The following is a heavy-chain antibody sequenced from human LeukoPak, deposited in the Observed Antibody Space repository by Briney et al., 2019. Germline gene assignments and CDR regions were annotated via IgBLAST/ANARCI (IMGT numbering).Heavy chain of an antibody. J-gene: IGHJ5*02. CDR2: INHNGST. Sequence: PSETLSLTCAVYGGSFSGYYWSWIRQPPGKGLEWIGEINHNGSTNYNPSLKSRVTISVDTSKNQFSLKLSSVTAADTAVYYCARDMYYDSSGYYLNWFDPWGQGTLVTVSS. CDR1: GGSFSGYY. D-gene: IGHD3-22*01. CDR3: ARDMYYDSSGYYLNWFDP. V-gene: IGHV4-34*01.